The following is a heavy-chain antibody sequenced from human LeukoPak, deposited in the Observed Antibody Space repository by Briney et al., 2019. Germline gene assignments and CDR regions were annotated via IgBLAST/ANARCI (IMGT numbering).Heavy chain of an antibody. D-gene: IGHD6-6*01. CDR2: INHSGST. CDR3: ASNIAARPPPNNYYYYYMDV. CDR1: GGSFSGYY. Sequence: SETLSLTCAVYGGSFSGYYWSWIRQPPGQGLEWIGEINHSGSTNYNPSLKSRVTISVDTSKNQFSLKLSSVTAADTAVYYCASNIAARPPPNNYYYYYMDVWGKGTTVTVSS. J-gene: IGHJ6*03. V-gene: IGHV4-34*01.